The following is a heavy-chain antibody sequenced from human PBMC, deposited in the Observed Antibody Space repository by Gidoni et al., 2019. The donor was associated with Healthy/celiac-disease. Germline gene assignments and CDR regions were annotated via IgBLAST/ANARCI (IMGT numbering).Heavy chain of an antibody. CDR3: ARVNDITTIPFDI. V-gene: IGHV4-30-2*01. J-gene: IGHJ3*02. CDR2: IYHMGST. CDR1: GGANSSGGYS. Sequence: QLQLQECGSGLVKPAQTMSLTCVVSGGANSSGGYSWSWIRQPPGKGLALIGYIYHMGSTYYHPSLKRRVTISVDRSKHHSSLKLSSATAADTAVYYSARVNDITTIPFDIWGQGTMVTVSS. D-gene: IGHD3-22*01.